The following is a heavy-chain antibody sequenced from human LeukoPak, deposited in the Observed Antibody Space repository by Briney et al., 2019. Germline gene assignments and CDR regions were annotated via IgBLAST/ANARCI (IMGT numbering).Heavy chain of an antibody. CDR3: ATEGGDYGATFFDY. V-gene: IGHV4-4*02. D-gene: IGHD4-17*01. Sequence: SETLSLTCAVSGGSISSSNWWSWVRQPPGKGLEWIGEIYHSGNTNYNPSLKSRVTISLDTSKNQFSLKLNSVTATDTAVYYCATEGGDYGATFFDYWGQGTLVTVSS. CDR2: IYHSGNT. CDR1: GGSISSSNW. J-gene: IGHJ4*02.